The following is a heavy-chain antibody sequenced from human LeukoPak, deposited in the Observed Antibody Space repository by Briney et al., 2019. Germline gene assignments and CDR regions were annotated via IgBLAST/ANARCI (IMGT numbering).Heavy chain of an antibody. V-gene: IGHV4-4*07. CDR2: IYTSGST. Sequence: SETLSLTCTVSGGSISSYYWSWIRQPAGKGLEWIGRIYTSGSTNYNPSLKSRVTISVDTSKNQFSLRLNSVTAADTAVYYCARDVGSGSYTSHGMDVWGQGTTVTVFS. J-gene: IGHJ6*02. D-gene: IGHD3-10*01. CDR3: ARDVGSGSYTSHGMDV. CDR1: GGSISSYY.